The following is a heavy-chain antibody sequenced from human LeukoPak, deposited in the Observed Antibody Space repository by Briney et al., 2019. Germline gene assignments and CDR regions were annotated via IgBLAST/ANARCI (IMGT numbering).Heavy chain of an antibody. CDR1: GGTFSSYA. CDR2: IIPIFGTA. J-gene: IGHJ4*02. Sequence: SVKVSCKASGGTFSSYAIGWVRQAPGQGLEWMGGIIPIFGTANYAQKFQGRVTITADESTSTAYMELSSLRSEDTAVYYCAREERRDGYNYFDYWGQGTLVTVSS. V-gene: IGHV1-69*13. D-gene: IGHD5-24*01. CDR3: AREERRDGYNYFDY.